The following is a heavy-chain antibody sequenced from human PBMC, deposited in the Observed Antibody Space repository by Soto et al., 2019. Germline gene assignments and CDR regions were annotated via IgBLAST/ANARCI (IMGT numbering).Heavy chain of an antibody. D-gene: IGHD3-3*01. V-gene: IGHV4-61*01. CDR1: GDSVSSDSYY. Sequence: QLQLQESGPGLVKPSETLSLTCTVSGDSVSSDSYYWSWIRQPPGKRLEWIGYISHSGSTSYNPSLQRRVSMSIDTSKKQFFLELSSVTAADTAIYYCAREGGVLRLSNWLDPWGQGTLVTVSA. CDR3: AREGGVLRLSNWLDP. J-gene: IGHJ5*02. CDR2: ISHSGST.